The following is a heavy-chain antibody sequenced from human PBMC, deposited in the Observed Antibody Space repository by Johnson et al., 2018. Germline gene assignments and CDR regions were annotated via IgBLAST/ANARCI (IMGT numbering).Heavy chain of an antibody. J-gene: IGHJ1*01. D-gene: IGHD3-22*01. CDR3: ARPSDDSSGYYFWISDFQH. CDR1: GFTFSSYN. V-gene: IGHV3-48*02. Sequence: VQLQESGGGLVQPGGSLRLSCAASGFTFSSYNMNWVRQAPGKGLEWVSHISSRSSTIYYADSVKGRFTISRDNANKSLYLQMNSLRDEDTAVYYCARPSDDSSGYYFWISDFQHWGQGTLVTVSS. CDR2: ISSRSSTI.